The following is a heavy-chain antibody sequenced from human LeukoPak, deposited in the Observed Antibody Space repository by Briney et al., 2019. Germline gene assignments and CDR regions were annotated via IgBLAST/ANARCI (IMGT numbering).Heavy chain of an antibody. J-gene: IGHJ4*02. Sequence: SGPTLVNPTQTLTLTCTFSGFSLSTRGVGVGLIRQPPGKALEWLALLYWIDDKRYNPSLKSRLTITKDTSKRKVFLTVTNMDPVDTATYYCAHRQTGSYPCWGQGTLVTVPS. CDR1: GFSLSTRGVG. V-gene: IGHV2-5*01. CDR3: AHRQTGSYPC. CDR2: LYWIDDK. D-gene: IGHD1-26*01.